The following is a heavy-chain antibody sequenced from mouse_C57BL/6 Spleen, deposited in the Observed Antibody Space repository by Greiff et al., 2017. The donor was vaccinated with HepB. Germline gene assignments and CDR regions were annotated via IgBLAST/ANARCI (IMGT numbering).Heavy chain of an antibody. J-gene: IGHJ3*01. D-gene: IGHD2-5*01. V-gene: IGHV8-8*01. CDR2: IWWDDDK. CDR1: GFSLSTFGMG. CDR3: SPYSNYEAWFAY. Sequence: QVTLKECGPGILQPSQTLSLTCSFSGFSLSTFGMGVGWIRQPAGKGLEWLAHIWWDDDKYYNPALKSRLTISKDTSKNQVFLKIANVDTADTATYYCSPYSNYEAWFAYWGQRTLVTVSA.